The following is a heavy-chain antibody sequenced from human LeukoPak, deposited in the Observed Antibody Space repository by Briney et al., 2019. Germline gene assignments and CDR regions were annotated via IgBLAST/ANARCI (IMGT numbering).Heavy chain of an antibody. CDR3: AKFHSGSAAYFDY. Sequence: GGSLRLSCAASGGTFSSYAMSWVRQAPGKGLEWVSAISGSGGSTYYADSVKGRFTISRDKSKNTLYLQMNSLRAEDTAVYYCAKFHSGSAAYFDYWGQGTLVTVSS. D-gene: IGHD3-10*01. CDR2: ISGSGGST. V-gene: IGHV3-23*01. CDR1: GGTFSSYA. J-gene: IGHJ4*02.